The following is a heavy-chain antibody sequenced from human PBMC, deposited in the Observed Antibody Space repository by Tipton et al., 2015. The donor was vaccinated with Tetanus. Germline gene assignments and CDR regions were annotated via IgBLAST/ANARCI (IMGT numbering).Heavy chain of an antibody. D-gene: IGHD3-16*01. CDR3: ARVDDSVWGSPFDP. J-gene: IGHJ5*02. CDR2: IFHTGGA. V-gene: IGHV4-31*03. CDR1: GGSVNSDDYY. Sequence: LRLSCTVSGGSVNSDDYYWTWIRQHPGKGLDWIGYIFHTGGADYNPSLKSRPTISIDTSKNQFSLKLSSVTAADTAVYYCARVDDSVWGSPFDPWGQGVLVTVSS.